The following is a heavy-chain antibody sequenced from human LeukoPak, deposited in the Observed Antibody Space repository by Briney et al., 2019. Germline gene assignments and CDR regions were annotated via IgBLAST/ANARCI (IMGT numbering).Heavy chain of an antibody. CDR2: ISYDGSNK. J-gene: IGHJ3*02. D-gene: IGHD6-13*01. CDR3: AKADSSSWEPGAFDI. CDR1: GFTLSSYG. V-gene: IGHV3-30*18. Sequence: PGGSLRLSCAPSGFTLSSYGMHYVRQTQPKGPESGAVISYDGSNKYYADSVKGRFTISRDNSKNTLYLQMNSLRAEDTAVYYCAKADSSSWEPGAFDIWGQGTMVTVSS.